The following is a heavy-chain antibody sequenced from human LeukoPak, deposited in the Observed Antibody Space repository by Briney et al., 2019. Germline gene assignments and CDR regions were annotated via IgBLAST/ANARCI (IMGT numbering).Heavy chain of an antibody. J-gene: IGHJ3*02. CDR3: ARNTYDILTGYFPNDAFDI. CDR1: GFTFSSYW. D-gene: IGHD3-9*01. CDR2: IKQDGSEK. Sequence: GGSLRLSCAASGFTFSSYWMSWVRQATGKGLEWVANIKQDGSEKYYVDSVKGRFTISRDNAKNSLYLQMNSLRAEDTAVYYCARNTYDILTGYFPNDAFDIWGQGTMVTVSS. V-gene: IGHV3-7*01.